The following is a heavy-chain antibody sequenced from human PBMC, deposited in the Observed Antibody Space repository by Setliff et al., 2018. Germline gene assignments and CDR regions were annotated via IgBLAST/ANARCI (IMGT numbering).Heavy chain of an antibody. V-gene: IGHV4-34*01. Sequence: PSETLSLTCAVYGGSFSGYYWNWIRQAPGKGLEWIGEINHRGTTSYTPSLKGRVTISVDTSKNLFSLKLSSVTAADTAVYFCARGSEFYYGSGTIDSWGQGTLVTVSS. J-gene: IGHJ4*02. CDR1: GGSFSGYY. D-gene: IGHD3-10*01. CDR2: INHRGTT. CDR3: ARGSEFYYGSGTIDS.